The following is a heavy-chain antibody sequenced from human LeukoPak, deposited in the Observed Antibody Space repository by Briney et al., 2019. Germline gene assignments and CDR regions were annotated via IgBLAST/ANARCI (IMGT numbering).Heavy chain of an antibody. V-gene: IGHV4-39*01. CDR2: LYYNGDI. Sequence: SETLSLTCTVSGGSFSSRSNYWGWIRQPPGKGLEWIGSLYYNGDIRSNPSLKSRVTISVDTSKNQFSLKLSSVTAADTAVYYCARHGGSSGYFDAFDIWGQGTMVTVSS. CDR3: ARHGGSSGYFDAFDI. CDR1: GGSFSSRSNY. D-gene: IGHD3-22*01. J-gene: IGHJ3*02.